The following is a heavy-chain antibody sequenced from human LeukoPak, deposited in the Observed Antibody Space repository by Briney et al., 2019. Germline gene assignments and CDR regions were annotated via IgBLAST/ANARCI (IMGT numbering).Heavy chain of an antibody. D-gene: IGHD3-3*01. V-gene: IGHV4-4*09. J-gene: IGHJ5*02. CDR1: GGSISSYY. CDR2: IYTSGST. Sequence: SETLSLTCTVSGGSISSYYWSWIRQPPGKGLEWIGYIYTSGSTNYNPSLKSRVTISVDTSKNQFSLKLSSVTAADTAVYYCARAIYRDDPGNNWFDPWGQGTLVTVSS. CDR3: ARAIYRDDPGNNWFDP.